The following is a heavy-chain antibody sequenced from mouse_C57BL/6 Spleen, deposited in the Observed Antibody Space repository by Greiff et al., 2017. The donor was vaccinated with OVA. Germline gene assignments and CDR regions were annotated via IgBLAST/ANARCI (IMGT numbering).Heavy chain of an antibody. Sequence: QVQLQQPGAELVKPGASVKMSCKASGYTFTSYWITWVKQRPGQGLEWIGDIYPGSGSTNYNEKFKSKATLTVGTSSSTAYMQLSSLTSEDSAVYYCARSGDYGSSYGAYWGQGTLVTVSA. V-gene: IGHV1-55*01. CDR3: ARSGDYGSSYGAY. CDR1: GYTFTSYW. CDR2: IYPGSGST. J-gene: IGHJ3*01. D-gene: IGHD1-1*01.